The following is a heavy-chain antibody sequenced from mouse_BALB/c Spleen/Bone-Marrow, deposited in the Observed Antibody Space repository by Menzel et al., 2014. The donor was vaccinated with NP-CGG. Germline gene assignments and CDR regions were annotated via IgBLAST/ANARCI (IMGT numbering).Heavy chain of an antibody. D-gene: IGHD2-1*01. CDR2: ISSGSSTI. J-gene: IGHJ4*01. CDR1: GFTFSSFG. V-gene: IGHV5-17*02. Sequence: EVKLVESGGGLVQPGGSRKLSCAASGFTFSSFGMHWVRQAPEKGLEWVAYISSGSSTIYYADTVKGRFTISRDNPKNTLFLQMTSLRSEDTAMYYCARSDGNYDYAKDYWGQGTSVTVSS. CDR3: ARSDGNYDYAKDY.